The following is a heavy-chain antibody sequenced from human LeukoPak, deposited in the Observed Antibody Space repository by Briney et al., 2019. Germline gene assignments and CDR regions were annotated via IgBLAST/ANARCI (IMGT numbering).Heavy chain of an antibody. D-gene: IGHD6-6*01. J-gene: IGHJ4*02. V-gene: IGHV4-39*01. CDR2: MYYSGST. CDR1: GGSISNSSYY. CDR3: ARGPGARFYSDN. Sequence: PSETLSLTCTVSGGSISNSSYYWGWIRQPPGKGLEWIGSMYYSGSTYYNPSLKSRATISVDTSKTQFSLKLSSVTAADTAVYYCARGPGARFYSDNWGQGTLVTASS.